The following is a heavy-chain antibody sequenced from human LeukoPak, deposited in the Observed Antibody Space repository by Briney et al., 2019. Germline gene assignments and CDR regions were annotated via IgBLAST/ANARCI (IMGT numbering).Heavy chain of an antibody. V-gene: IGHV4-59*08. CDR1: GGSTSRYH. CDR2: LYYSWST. J-gene: IGHJ4*02. Sequence: SETLSLTCTVSGGSTSRYHWSWLREPPGQRLEWLGHLYYSWSTTYNPSLKSRLTMSLDTSKNQISLRLISLTAADTAVYYCARLPGIAAIWGQGTLVTVSS. D-gene: IGHD6-13*01. CDR3: ARLPGIAAI.